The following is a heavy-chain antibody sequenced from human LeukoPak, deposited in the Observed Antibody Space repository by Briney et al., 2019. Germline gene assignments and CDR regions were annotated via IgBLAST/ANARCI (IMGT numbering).Heavy chain of an antibody. CDR2: IKHDGSEK. CDR3: ARVPQVWKATYYSDY. J-gene: IGHJ4*02. CDR1: GFAFSSYW. Sequence: GGSLRLSCAASGFAFSSYWMSWVRQAPGKGLEWVANIKHDGSEKYYVDSVQGRFTISRDNAKNSLYLQMNRLRAEDTAVYYSARVPQVWKATYYSDYWGQGTLVTFSS. V-gene: IGHV3-7*01. D-gene: IGHD3-16*01.